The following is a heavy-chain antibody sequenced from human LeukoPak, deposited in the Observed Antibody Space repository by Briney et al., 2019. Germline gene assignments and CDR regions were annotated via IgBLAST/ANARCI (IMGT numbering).Heavy chain of an antibody. D-gene: IGHD5-18*01. CDR1: GGSISSGGYS. Sequence: PSQTLFLTCAVSGGSISSGGYSWSWIRQPPGKGLEWIGYIYHSGSTYYNPSLKSRVTISVDRSKNQFSLKLSSVTAADTAVYYCARWGYSYIFDYWGQGTLVTVSS. J-gene: IGHJ4*02. V-gene: IGHV4-30-2*01. CDR2: IYHSGST. CDR3: ARWGYSYIFDY.